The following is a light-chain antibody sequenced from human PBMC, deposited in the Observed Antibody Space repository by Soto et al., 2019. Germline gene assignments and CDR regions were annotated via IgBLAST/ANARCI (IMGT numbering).Light chain of an antibody. J-gene: IGLJ3*02. CDR1: SSNIGKNY. Sequence: QSVLTQPPSVSAAPGQKVSISCSGSSSNIGKNYVSWYQQFPGTAPKLLIYDNDKRPSGIPDRLSGSKSGTSATLGITGLQTGDEADYYCATWDSSLSAGVFGGGTKLTVL. CDR3: ATWDSSLSAGV. CDR2: DND. V-gene: IGLV1-51*01.